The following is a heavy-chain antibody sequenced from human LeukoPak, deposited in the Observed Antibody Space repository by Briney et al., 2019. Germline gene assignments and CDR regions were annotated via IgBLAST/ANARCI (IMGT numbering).Heavy chain of an antibody. CDR1: GFTFSSYG. Sequence: GGSLRLSCAASGFTFSSYGMHWVRQAPGKGLEWVAVISYDGSNKYYADSVKGRFTISRDNSKNTLYLQMNSLRAEDTAVYYCAKDLIFLTGRYFDYWGQGTLVTVSS. D-gene: IGHD2/OR15-2a*01. CDR3: AKDLIFLTGRYFDY. J-gene: IGHJ4*02. CDR2: ISYDGSNK. V-gene: IGHV3-30*18.